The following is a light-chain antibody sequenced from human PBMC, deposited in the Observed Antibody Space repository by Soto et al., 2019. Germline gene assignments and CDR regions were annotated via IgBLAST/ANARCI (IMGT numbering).Light chain of an antibody. CDR3: QQYRT. CDR1: QSVSIR. V-gene: IGKV1-5*01. CDR2: DVS. Sequence: DIGISQSPSTLSASVGEKDFFAGRASQSVSIRLGWYQQKPGKAPKLLIYDVSSLESGVPSRFSGSGSGTEFSLTISSLQPDDFATYYCQQYRTFGQGTKVDIK. J-gene: IGKJ1*01.